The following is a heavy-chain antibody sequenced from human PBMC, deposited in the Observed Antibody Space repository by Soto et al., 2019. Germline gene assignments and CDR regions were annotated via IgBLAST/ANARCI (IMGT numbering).Heavy chain of an antibody. J-gene: IGHJ6*02. D-gene: IGHD2-21*01. CDR1: GASISSGGYY. CDR3: AASCVGCGGFNYYGMDV. CDR2: IYYSGTT. Sequence: SETLSLTCSVSGASISSGGYYWNWIRQHPGKGLEWIGYIYYSGTTYYNPSLKSRVTISVDTSKNQFSLKLSSVTAADTAVYYCAASCVGCGGFNYYGMDVWGQGTTVT. V-gene: IGHV4-31*03.